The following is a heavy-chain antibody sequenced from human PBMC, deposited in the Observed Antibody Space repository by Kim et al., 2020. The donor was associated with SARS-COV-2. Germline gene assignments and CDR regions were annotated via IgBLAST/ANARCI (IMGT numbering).Heavy chain of an antibody. D-gene: IGHD6-19*01. J-gene: IGHJ4*02. Sequence: TYAQNFQGRVSMTRDTSTSTVYMELSSLKSQDTAVYYCARGHSSGHLDYWGQGSLVTV. CDR3: ARGHSSGHLDY. V-gene: IGHV1-46*01.